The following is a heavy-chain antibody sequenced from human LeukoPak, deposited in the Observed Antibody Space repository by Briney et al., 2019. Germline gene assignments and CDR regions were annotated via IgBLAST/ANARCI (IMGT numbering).Heavy chain of an antibody. Sequence: ASVKVSCKASGYTFTGYYMHWVRQAPGQGLEWMGWISAYNGNTNYAQKLQGRVTMTTDTSTSTAYMELRSLRSDDTAVYYCARGHITMVRGAHFDYWGQGTLVTVSS. CDR3: ARGHITMVRGAHFDY. CDR2: ISAYNGNT. J-gene: IGHJ4*02. CDR1: GYTFTGYY. D-gene: IGHD3-10*01. V-gene: IGHV1-18*04.